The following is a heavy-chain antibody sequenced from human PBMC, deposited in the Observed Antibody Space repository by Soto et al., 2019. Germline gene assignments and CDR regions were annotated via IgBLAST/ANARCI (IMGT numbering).Heavy chain of an antibody. D-gene: IGHD3-10*01. V-gene: IGHV1-18*01. CDR3: ARLRGRDYYYGMDV. J-gene: IGHJ6*02. CDR1: GYTFMSYG. Sequence: QVQLVQSGAEVKKPGASVKVSCKASGYTFMSYGISWVRQAPGQGLEWMGWIITYNGNANYAQKFQGRVTMTTDTXXGTAYMELRSLRSDATAVYYCARLRGRDYYYGMDVWGQGTTVTVSS. CDR2: IITYNGNA.